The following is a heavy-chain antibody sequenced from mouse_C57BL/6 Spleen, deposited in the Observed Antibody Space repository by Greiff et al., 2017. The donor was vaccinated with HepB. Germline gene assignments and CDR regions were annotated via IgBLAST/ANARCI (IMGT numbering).Heavy chain of an antibody. CDR2: IYPGDGDT. D-gene: IGHD2-4*01. CDR3: ARWSYDYDQDY. V-gene: IGHV1-82*01. CDR1: GYAFSSSW. Sequence: QVQLKESGPELVKPGASVKISCKASGYAFSSSWMNWVKQRPGKGLEWIGRIYPGDGDTNYNGKFKGKATLTADKSSSTAYMQLSSLTSEDSAVYFCARWSYDYDQDYWGQGTTLTVSS. J-gene: IGHJ2*01.